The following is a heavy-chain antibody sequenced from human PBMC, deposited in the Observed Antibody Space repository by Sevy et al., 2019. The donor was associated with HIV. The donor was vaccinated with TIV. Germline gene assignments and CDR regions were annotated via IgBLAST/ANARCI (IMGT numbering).Heavy chain of an antibody. D-gene: IGHD3-10*01. Sequence: GGSLRLSCAASGFTFSSYGMHWVRQAPGKGLEWVALIWYDGSSKYYADSVKGRFTISRDNSKNTLYLQMNSLRAEDTGVYYCASGAYYYASGTENFDYWGQGTLVTVSS. V-gene: IGHV3-33*01. CDR3: ASGAYYYASGTENFDY. CDR1: GFTFSSYG. CDR2: IWYDGSSK. J-gene: IGHJ4*02.